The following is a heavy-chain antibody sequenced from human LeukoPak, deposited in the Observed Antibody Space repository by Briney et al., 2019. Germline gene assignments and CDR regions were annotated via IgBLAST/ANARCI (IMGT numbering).Heavy chain of an antibody. D-gene: IGHD3-10*01. CDR1: GVTFSSNY. V-gene: IGHV3-53*01. Sequence: GGSLRLSCAAAGVTFSSNYMSWVRQAPGEGVEGGSVIYSGGSTYYTDSVKGRCTISRDNAKNSRFLQMNSLRADDTAVYYCARSKGGSGSYYGSSVFFDYWGQGTLVTVSS. J-gene: IGHJ4*02. CDR2: IYSGGST. CDR3: ARSKGGSGSYYGSSVFFDY.